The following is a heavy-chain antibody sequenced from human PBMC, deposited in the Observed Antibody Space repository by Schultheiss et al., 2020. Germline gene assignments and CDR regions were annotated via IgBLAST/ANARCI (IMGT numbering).Heavy chain of an antibody. J-gene: IGHJ4*02. V-gene: IGHV3-48*01. CDR1: GFTFSTYS. Sequence: GESLKISCAASGFTFSTYSMNWVRQAPGKGLEWVSYISTSGSTIYYSDSVKGRFIISRDNSKNTLYLQMNSLRAEDTAVYYCAKDIGIWFGGPDYWGQGTLVTVSS. CDR2: ISTSGSTI. CDR3: AKDIGIWFGGPDY. D-gene: IGHD3-10*01.